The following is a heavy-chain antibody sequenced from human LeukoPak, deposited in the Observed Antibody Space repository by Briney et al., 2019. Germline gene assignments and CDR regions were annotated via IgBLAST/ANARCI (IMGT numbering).Heavy chain of an antibody. Sequence: GGSLRLSCAASGFTFSSYSMNWVRQAPGKGLEWVSSISSTGTDRYYADSVKGRFTISRDNAQRSLYLQMNSLGADDTAVYYCAKDYIAANGFLESWGQGILVTVSS. J-gene: IGHJ4*02. V-gene: IGHV3-21*01. D-gene: IGHD6-13*01. CDR3: AKDYIAANGFLES. CDR2: ISSTGTDR. CDR1: GFTFSSYS.